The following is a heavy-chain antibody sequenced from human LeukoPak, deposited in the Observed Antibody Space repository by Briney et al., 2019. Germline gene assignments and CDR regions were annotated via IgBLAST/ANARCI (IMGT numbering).Heavy chain of an antibody. CDR1: GGSISSYY. D-gene: IGHD4-17*01. Sequence: SETLSLTCTVPGGSISSYYWSWIRQPPGKGLEWIGYFYYSGSTNYNPSLKSRVTISVDTSKNQFSLKLSSVTAADTAVYYCARLSGPYGDYHFDYWGQGTLVTVSS. CDR3: ARLSGPYGDYHFDY. J-gene: IGHJ4*02. V-gene: IGHV4-59*08. CDR2: FYYSGST.